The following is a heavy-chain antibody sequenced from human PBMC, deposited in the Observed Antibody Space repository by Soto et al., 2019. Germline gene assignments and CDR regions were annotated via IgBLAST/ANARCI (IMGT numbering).Heavy chain of an antibody. D-gene: IGHD3-10*01. V-gene: IGHV4-34*01. J-gene: IGHJ4*02. CDR3: ARGRGSYTLFDY. CDR2: ISHSGST. Sequence: QLQLQHWGAGLLKPSETLSLTCAVSDTSFSAYYWSWIRQPPGKGLEWIGEISHSGSTNYNPSLESRVTISVDTYKNQFSLKLSSVTVADTAVYYCARGRGSYTLFDYWGQGTLVTVSS. CDR1: DTSFSAYY.